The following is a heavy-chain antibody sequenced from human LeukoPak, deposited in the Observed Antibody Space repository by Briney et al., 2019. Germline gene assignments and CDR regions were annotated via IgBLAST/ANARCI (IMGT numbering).Heavy chain of an antibody. Sequence: SETLSLTCAVYGGSFSGYYWSWIRQPPGKGLEWIGEINHSGSTNYNPSLKSRDTISVDTSKNQFSLKLSSVTAADTAVYYCARGGYDYVWGSYATDFDYWGQGTLVTVSS. CDR2: INHSGST. V-gene: IGHV4-34*01. J-gene: IGHJ4*02. CDR1: GGSFSGYY. CDR3: ARGGYDYVWGSYATDFDY. D-gene: IGHD3-16*01.